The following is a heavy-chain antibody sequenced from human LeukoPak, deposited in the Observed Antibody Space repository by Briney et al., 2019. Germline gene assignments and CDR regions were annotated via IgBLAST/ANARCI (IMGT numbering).Heavy chain of an antibody. CDR1: GFTFSSYG. D-gene: IGHD5-18*01. V-gene: IGHV3-48*01. J-gene: IGHJ4*02. CDR3: ARGSYSYDGPDY. CDR2: ISSSSSTI. Sequence: PGGSLRLSCAASGFTFSSYGMHWVRQAPGKGLEWVSYISSSSSTIHYADSVKGRFTISRDNAKNSLSLQMNSLRAEDTAVYYCARGSYSYDGPDYWGQGTLVTVSS.